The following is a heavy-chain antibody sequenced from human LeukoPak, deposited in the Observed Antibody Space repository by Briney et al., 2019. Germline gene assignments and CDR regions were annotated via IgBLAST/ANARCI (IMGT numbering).Heavy chain of an antibody. Sequence: SETLSLTCAVYGGSFSGYYWSWIRQPPGKGLEWIGGINHSGSTNYNPSLKSRVTISVGTSKNQFSLKLSSVTAADTAVYYCASAPVAGVFDYWGQGTLVTVSS. D-gene: IGHD6-19*01. V-gene: IGHV4-34*01. CDR2: INHSGST. CDR1: GGSFSGYY. J-gene: IGHJ4*02. CDR3: ASAPVAGVFDY.